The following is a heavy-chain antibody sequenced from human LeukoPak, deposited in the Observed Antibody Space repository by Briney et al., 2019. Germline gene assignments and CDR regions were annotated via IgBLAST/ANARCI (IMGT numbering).Heavy chain of an antibody. Sequence: SETLSLTCTVSGGPISSGGYYWSWIRQHPGKGLEWIGYIYYSGSTYYNPSLKSRVTISVDTSKNQFSLKLSSVTAADTAVYYCARSGYYDSSGYSFFDYWGQGTLVTVSS. CDR3: ARSGYYDSSGYSFFDY. V-gene: IGHV4-31*03. CDR1: GGPISSGGYY. J-gene: IGHJ4*02. CDR2: IYYSGST. D-gene: IGHD3-22*01.